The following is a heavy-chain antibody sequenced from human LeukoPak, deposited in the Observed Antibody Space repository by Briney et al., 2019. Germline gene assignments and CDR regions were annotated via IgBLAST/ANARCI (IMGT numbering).Heavy chain of an antibody. CDR3: AKSYKVIVEGYKSGYYFDY. CDR2: IQYDRSNQ. J-gene: IGHJ4*02. Sequence: GGSLRLSCAASGFTFSTYGMHWVRQAPGKGLEWVAYIQYDRSNQQYAGSVKGRFSISRDNSKDTLYLQMNSLRADDTAVYYCAKSYKVIVEGYKSGYYFDYWGQGTLVTVSS. CDR1: GFTFSTYG. D-gene: IGHD3-22*01. V-gene: IGHV3-30*02.